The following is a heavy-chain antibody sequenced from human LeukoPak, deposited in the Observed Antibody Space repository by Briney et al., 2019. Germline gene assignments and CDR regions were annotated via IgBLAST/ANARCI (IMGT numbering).Heavy chain of an antibody. V-gene: IGHV3-48*04. D-gene: IGHD3-9*01. CDR1: GFTFSDYS. CDR2: ITRGSERQ. Sequence: GGSLRLSCAASGFTFSDYSMNWVRQAPGKGLEWISYITRGSERQYYADSVEGRFSISRDNAKNSLYLQMHSLRADDTAIYYCAGDKDWAFDSWGQGTLVTVSS. CDR3: AGDKDWAFDS. J-gene: IGHJ4*02.